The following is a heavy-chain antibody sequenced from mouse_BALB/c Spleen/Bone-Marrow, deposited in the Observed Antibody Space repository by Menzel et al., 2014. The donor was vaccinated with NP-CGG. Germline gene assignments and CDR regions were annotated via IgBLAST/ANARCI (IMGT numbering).Heavy chain of an antibody. CDR3: ARLEGNYGSTFAY. Sequence: LEESGAELVRPGASVKLSCKASGYSFTSYWMNWVKQRPGQGLEWIGMIHPSDTETRLNQRFKDKATLTVDKSSSTAYMQLSSPTSEDSAVYYCARLEGNYGSTFAYWGQGTLVTVSA. CDR2: IHPSDTET. J-gene: IGHJ3*01. CDR1: GYSFTSYW. V-gene: IGHV1-74*04. D-gene: IGHD1-1*01.